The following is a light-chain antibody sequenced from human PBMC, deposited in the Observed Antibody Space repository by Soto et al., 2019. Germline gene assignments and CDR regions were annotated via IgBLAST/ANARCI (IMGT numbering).Light chain of an antibody. CDR1: QSINTY. CDR3: QESYSFLWGT. V-gene: IGKV1-39*01. CDR2: GAS. J-gene: IGKJ1*01. Sequence: DIQMTQSPSSLSASVGDRVTITGRTSQSINTYLNWYQQKPGKAPKLLIYGASSLQSGVPLRFSGSGSGKDFTLTITTLQPEDFATYYCQESYSFLWGTCGQGTKVEIK.